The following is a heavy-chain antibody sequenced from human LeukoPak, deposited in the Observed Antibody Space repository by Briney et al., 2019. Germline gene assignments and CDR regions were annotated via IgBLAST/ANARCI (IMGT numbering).Heavy chain of an antibody. Sequence: GGSLRLSCAASGFTFSSYWMHWVRQPPGKGLVWVSRIKNDGSTTTYADSVRGRFTVSRDNAKNTLYLQMNSLRAEDTAVYYCARESGSYFDYWGQGTLVTVSS. J-gene: IGHJ4*02. CDR3: ARESGSYFDY. V-gene: IGHV3-74*01. CDR1: GFTFSSYW. CDR2: IKNDGSTT. D-gene: IGHD3-22*01.